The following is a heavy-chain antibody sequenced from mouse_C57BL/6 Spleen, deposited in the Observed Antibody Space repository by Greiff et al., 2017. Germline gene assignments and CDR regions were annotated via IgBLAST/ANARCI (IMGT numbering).Heavy chain of an antibody. CDR2: IYPGDGDT. Sequence: VQLVESGPELVKPGASVKISCKASGYAFSSSWMNWVKQRPGKGLEWIGRIYPGDGDTNYNGKFKGKATLTADKSSSTAYMQLSSLTSEDSAVYFCARPDYYYGSSYDAMDYWGQGTSVTVSS. CDR3: ARPDYYYGSSYDAMDY. CDR1: GYAFSSSW. J-gene: IGHJ4*01. D-gene: IGHD1-1*01. V-gene: IGHV1-82*01.